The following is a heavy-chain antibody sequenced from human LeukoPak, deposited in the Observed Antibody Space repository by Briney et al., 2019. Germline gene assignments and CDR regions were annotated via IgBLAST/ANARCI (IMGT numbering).Heavy chain of an antibody. CDR2: MNPNRGNT. V-gene: IGHV1-8*01. J-gene: IGHJ6*02. D-gene: IGHD5-18*01. CDR1: GYTFISYD. CDR3: ARSGYSYGYYYYGMDV. Sequence: ASVKVSCKASGYTFISYDINWVRQATGQGLEWMGWMNPNRGNTGYAQKFQGRVTMTRNTSISTAYMELSSLRSEDTAVYYCARSGYSYGYYYYGMDVWGQGTTVTVSS.